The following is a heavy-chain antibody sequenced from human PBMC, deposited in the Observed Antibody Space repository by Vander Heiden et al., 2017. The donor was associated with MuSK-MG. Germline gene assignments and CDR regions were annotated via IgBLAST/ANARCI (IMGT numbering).Heavy chain of an antibody. D-gene: IGHD2-2*01. Sequence: QVQLVQSGAEVKKPGASVKVSCKASGYTFTSYDINWVRQATGQGLEWMGWMNPNSGNTGYAQKFQGRVTMTRNTSISTAYMELSSLRSEDTAVYYCARSAAAGYYYYYYYMDVWGKGTTVTVSS. CDR2: MNPNSGNT. CDR1: GYTFTSYD. V-gene: IGHV1-8*01. CDR3: ARSAAAGYYYYYYYMDV. J-gene: IGHJ6*03.